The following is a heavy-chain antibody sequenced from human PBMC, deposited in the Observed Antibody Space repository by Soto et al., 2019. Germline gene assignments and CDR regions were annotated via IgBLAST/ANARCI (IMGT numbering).Heavy chain of an antibody. CDR1: GYTFTSYY. CDR2: INPSGGST. J-gene: IGHJ5*02. V-gene: IGHV1-46*01. CDR3: ARGESRWGYSSGRSWVDP. Sequence: ASVKVSCKASGYTFTSYYMHWVRQAPGQGLEWMGIINPSGGSTSYAQKFQGRVTMTRDTSTSTVYMELSSLRSEEMAVYYRARGESRWGYSSGRSWVDPWGLG. D-gene: IGHD6-19*01.